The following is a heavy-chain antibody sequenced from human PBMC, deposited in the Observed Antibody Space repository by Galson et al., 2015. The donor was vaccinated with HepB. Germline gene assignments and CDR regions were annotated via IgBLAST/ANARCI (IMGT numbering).Heavy chain of an antibody. V-gene: IGHV3-23*01. Sequence: SLRLSCAASGFTFSTHAMSWLRQAPGRGLEWVSTISDSGGTTYYTDSVKGRFAISRDNSKNTLYLQMNSLRAEDTAVYYCAKFESNDILTGWDDAFDIWGQGTMVTVSS. CDR1: GFTFSTHA. D-gene: IGHD3-9*01. CDR3: AKFESNDILTGWDDAFDI. CDR2: ISDSGGTT. J-gene: IGHJ3*02.